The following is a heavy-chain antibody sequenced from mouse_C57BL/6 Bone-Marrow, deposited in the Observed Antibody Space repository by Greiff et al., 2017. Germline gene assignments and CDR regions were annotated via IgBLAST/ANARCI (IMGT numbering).Heavy chain of an antibody. Sequence: VQLQQSGAELVKPGASVKISCKASGYAFSSYCMNWVKQRPGKGLEWIGQIYPGDGDTNYNGKFKGKATLTADKSSSTAYMQLSSLTSEDSAVYFCARLYGSSFAYWGQGTLVTVSA. CDR1: GYAFSSYC. CDR3: ARLYGSSFAY. J-gene: IGHJ3*01. CDR2: IYPGDGDT. D-gene: IGHD1-1*01. V-gene: IGHV1-80*01.